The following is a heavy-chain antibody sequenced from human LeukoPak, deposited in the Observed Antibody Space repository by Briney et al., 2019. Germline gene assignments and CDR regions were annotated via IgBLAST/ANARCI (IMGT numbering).Heavy chain of an antibody. V-gene: IGHV3-30*02. CDR1: GFTFSSYG. CDR3: VKDSTHFRVWDSYDTAGLNY. J-gene: IGHJ4*02. Sequence: PGGSLRLSCAASGFTFSSYGMHWVRQAPGKGLEGVAFIRYDGNNKYYADSVKGRFTVSRDNSKNTLYLQMNSLRAEDTAVYYCVKDSTHFRVWDSYDTAGLNYWGQGTLVTVSS. D-gene: IGHD3-22*01. CDR2: IRYDGNNK.